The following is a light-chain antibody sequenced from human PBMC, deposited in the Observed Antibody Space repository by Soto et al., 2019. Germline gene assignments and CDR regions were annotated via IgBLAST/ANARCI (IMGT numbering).Light chain of an antibody. Sequence: DIQMTQSPSTLSGSVGDRVTITFRASQTISSWLAWYQQKPGKAPKLLIYKASSLESGVPSRFSGSGSGTEFTLTINSLQADDFATYYCQQHNSFSITFGQGTRLEI. CDR2: KAS. J-gene: IGKJ5*01. V-gene: IGKV1-5*03. CDR3: QQHNSFSIT. CDR1: QTISSW.